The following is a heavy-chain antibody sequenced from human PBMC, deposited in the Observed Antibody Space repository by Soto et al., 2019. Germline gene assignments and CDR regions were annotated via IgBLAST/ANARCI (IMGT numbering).Heavy chain of an antibody. Sequence: GGSLRLSCAASGFTFSSYWMHWVRQAPGKGLVWVSRINPDGSATNYADSVKGRFTISRDNAKNTLYLQTNSLRAEDTAVFYCGRGGSDSPMAPGYWGQGTLVTVS. V-gene: IGHV3-74*01. CDR2: INPDGSAT. CDR1: GFTFSSYW. D-gene: IGHD5-18*01. CDR3: GRGGSDSPMAPGY. J-gene: IGHJ4*02.